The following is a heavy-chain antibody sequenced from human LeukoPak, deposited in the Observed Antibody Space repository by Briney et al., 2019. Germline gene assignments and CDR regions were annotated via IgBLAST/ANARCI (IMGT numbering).Heavy chain of an antibody. CDR3: AKDIKPGGSGSYYPLDY. CDR2: ISSSGSTI. J-gene: IGHJ4*02. CDR1: GFTFSDYY. D-gene: IGHD3-10*01. V-gene: IGHV3-11*01. Sequence: PGGSLRLSCAASGFTFSDYYMSWIRPAPGKGLEWVSYISSSGSTIYYADSVKGRFTISRDNAKNSLYLQMNSLRAEDTALYYCAKDIKPGGSGSYYPLDYFSQGTLVTVSS.